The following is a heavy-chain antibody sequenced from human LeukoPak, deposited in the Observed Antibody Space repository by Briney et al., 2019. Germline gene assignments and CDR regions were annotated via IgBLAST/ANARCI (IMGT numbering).Heavy chain of an antibody. CDR2: INAGNGNT. D-gene: IGHD7-27*01. Sequence: ASVKVSCKASGYTFTSYAMHWVRQAPGQRLEWMGRINAGNGNTKHSQKFQGRVTITRDTSASTAYMELSSLRSEDTAVYYCARDSLNWGTVYWGQGTLVTVSS. V-gene: IGHV1-3*01. J-gene: IGHJ4*02. CDR1: GYTFTSYA. CDR3: ARDSLNWGTVY.